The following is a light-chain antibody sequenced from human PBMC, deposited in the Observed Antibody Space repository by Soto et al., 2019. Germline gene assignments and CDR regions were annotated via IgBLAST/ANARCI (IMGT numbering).Light chain of an antibody. CDR3: QQSNNWPPWT. Sequence: EIVMTQSPATLSVSPGERATLSCRASQSVSSNLAWYQQKPGQAPRLLIYGASTRATGIPARFSGSGSGTAFPLPISSLQSEEFAVYYCQQSNNWPPWTFGQGTKVEIK. CDR2: GAS. CDR1: QSVSSN. V-gene: IGKV3-15*01. J-gene: IGKJ1*01.